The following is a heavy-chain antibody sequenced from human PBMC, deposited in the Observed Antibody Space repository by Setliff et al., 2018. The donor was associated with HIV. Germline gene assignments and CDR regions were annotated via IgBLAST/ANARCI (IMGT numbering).Heavy chain of an antibody. CDR1: GYSINSGFS. Sequence: PSETLSLTCAASGYSINSGFSRAWIRQPPGQVPQWIGSIYQSGSIYYNPSLQSRVTISVDSSTNQFSLNLFSVTAADTAVYYCARPRRVRSRAWYWFDIWGQGTLVTVSS. J-gene: IGHJ5*02. V-gene: IGHV4-38-2*01. D-gene: IGHD6-19*01. CDR2: IYQSGSI. CDR3: ARPRRVRSRAWYWFDI.